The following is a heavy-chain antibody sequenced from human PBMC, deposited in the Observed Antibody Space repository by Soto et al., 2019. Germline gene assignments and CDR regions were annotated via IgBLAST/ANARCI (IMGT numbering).Heavy chain of an antibody. CDR3: ARVVVVPAAMFGYYYYYGMDV. CDR2: TYYRSKWYN. D-gene: IGHD2-2*01. CDR1: GDSVSSNSAA. J-gene: IGHJ6*02. Sequence: PSQTLSLTCAISGDSVSSNSAAWNWIRQSPSRGLEWLGRTYYRSKWYNDYAVSVKSRITINPDTSKNQFSLQLNSVTPEDTAVYYCARVVVVPAAMFGYYYYYGMDVWGQGTTVTVSS. V-gene: IGHV6-1*01.